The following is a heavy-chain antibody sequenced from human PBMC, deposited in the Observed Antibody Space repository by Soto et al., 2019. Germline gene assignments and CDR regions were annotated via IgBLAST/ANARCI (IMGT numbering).Heavy chain of an antibody. CDR1: GFTFSSYE. V-gene: IGHV3-48*03. Sequence: PGGSLRLSCAASGFTFSSYEMNWVRQAPGQGLEWVSYISDSGGTVYYADSVKGRFTVSRDNAQNSVYLQMNSLRTEDTAVYYCARDLLHYDFWSGYSACLYNGMDVWGPGTTVTVSS. J-gene: IGHJ6*02. D-gene: IGHD3-3*01. CDR2: ISDSGGTV. CDR3: ARDLLHYDFWSGYSACLYNGMDV.